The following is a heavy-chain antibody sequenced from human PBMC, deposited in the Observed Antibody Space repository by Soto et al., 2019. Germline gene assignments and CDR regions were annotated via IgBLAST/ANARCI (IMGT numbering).Heavy chain of an antibody. CDR1: GYTFAGYY. D-gene: IGHD6-6*01. J-gene: IGHJ4*02. Sequence: QVQLVQSGAEVKKPGASVKVSCKASGYTFAGYYMHWVRQAPGQGLEWVGIINPGGGSTSDAQRFQGRVTMTTDTSTSTVYMELSSLRSDDTDVYYCARATSSSGFDYWGQGTLVTVSS. V-gene: IGHV1-46*01. CDR2: INPGGGST. CDR3: ARATSSSGFDY.